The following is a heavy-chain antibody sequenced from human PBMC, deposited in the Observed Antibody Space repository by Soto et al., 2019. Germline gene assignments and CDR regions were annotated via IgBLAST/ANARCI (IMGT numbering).Heavy chain of an antibody. D-gene: IGHD3-22*01. CDR3: ARGEDYYDSSGYYLV. Sequence: SETLSLTCTVSGGSISSYYWSCIRQPPGKGLEWSGYIYYSGSTNYNPSLKSRVTISVDTSKNQFSLKLSSVTAADTAVYYCARGEDYYDSSGYYLVWGQGTMVTVSS. J-gene: IGHJ4*02. CDR1: GGSISSYY. V-gene: IGHV4-59*01. CDR2: IYYSGST.